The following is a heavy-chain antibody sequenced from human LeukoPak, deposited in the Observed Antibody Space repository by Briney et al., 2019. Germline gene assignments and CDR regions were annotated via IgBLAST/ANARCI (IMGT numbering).Heavy chain of an antibody. CDR1: TCIFNNYS. J-gene: IGHJ3*02. CDR2: FSSPGYTV. CDR3: ARVRRGVGTTPDAFDI. Sequence: HPVGALRLSLAVPTCIFNNYSMNLGREAPGQGLEGVSYFSSPGYTVYYADSVKRRFTISRDNGKNSLYLQMNSLRAEDTAIYYCARVRRGVGTTPDAFDIWGQGTMVIGS. D-gene: IGHD1-26*01. V-gene: IGHV3-48*01.